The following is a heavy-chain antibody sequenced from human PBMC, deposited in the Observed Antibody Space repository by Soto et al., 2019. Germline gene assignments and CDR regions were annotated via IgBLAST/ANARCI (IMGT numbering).Heavy chain of an antibody. D-gene: IGHD3-3*01. V-gene: IGHV3-21*01. Sequence: PGCSLRLSCAASVFTFSGNTMNWFLQARGKGLEWVSSISSRSSYIYYADSVKGRFTISRDNAKISVYLQMNSLRAEDTAVYYCARDQRYDFWSGYYRDYGMDVWGQGT. CDR1: VFTFSGNT. CDR3: ARDQRYDFWSGYYRDYGMDV. CDR2: ISSRSSYI. J-gene: IGHJ6*02.